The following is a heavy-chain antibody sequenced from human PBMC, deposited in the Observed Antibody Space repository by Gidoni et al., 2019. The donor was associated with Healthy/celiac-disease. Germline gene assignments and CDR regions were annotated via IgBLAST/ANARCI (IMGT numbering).Heavy chain of an antibody. CDR1: GFTFSNAW. Sequence: EVQLVASGGGLVKPGGSLRLSCAASGFTFSNAWMSWVRQAPGKGLEWVGRIKSKTDGGTTDYAAPVKVRFTISRDDSKNTLYLQMNSLKTEDTAVYYCTTDWHYDSSGSIKAYYFDYWGQGTLVTVSS. CDR2: IKSKTDGGTT. J-gene: IGHJ4*02. D-gene: IGHD3-22*01. V-gene: IGHV3-15*01. CDR3: TTDWHYDSSGSIKAYYFDY.